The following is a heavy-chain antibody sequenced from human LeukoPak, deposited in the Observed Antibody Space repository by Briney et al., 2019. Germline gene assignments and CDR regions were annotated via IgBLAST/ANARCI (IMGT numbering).Heavy chain of an antibody. Sequence: PSETLSLTCAVYGGSFSGYYWSWIRQPPGKGLEWIGEINHSGSTNYNPSLKSRVTISVDTSKNQFSLKLSSVTAADTAVYYFARAGSSSWYSYYWGQGTLVTVSS. J-gene: IGHJ4*02. CDR3: ARAGSSSWYSYY. CDR1: GGSFSGYY. D-gene: IGHD6-13*01. V-gene: IGHV4-34*01. CDR2: INHSGST.